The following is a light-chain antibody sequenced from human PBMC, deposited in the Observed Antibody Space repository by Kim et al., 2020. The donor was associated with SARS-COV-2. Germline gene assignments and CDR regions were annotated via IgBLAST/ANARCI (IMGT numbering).Light chain of an antibody. CDR2: DAS. CDR1: QTVARY. Sequence: SLSPGESATLSCRASQTVARYLAWYQQKPGQAPRLLIFDASNRATGIPARFSGRGSGTDFTLTISSLEPEDFAVYYCQQRANWPRTFGQGTKLEI. V-gene: IGKV3-11*01. J-gene: IGKJ2*01. CDR3: QQRANWPRT.